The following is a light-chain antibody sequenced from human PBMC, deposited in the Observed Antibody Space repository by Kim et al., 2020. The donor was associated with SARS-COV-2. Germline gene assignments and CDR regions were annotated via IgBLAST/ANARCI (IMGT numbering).Light chain of an antibody. CDR2: EVN. V-gene: IGLV2-14*01. J-gene: IGLJ3*02. CDR3: SFYTSSITDWV. CDR1: SNDVGGYDY. Sequence: QSALTQPASVSGSPGQSITISCTGTSNDVGGYDYVSWYQHHPGKAPKLIIYEVNNRPSGVSNRFSGSKSGNTASLTISGLQAEDEADYYCSFYTSSITDWVFGGGTQLTVL.